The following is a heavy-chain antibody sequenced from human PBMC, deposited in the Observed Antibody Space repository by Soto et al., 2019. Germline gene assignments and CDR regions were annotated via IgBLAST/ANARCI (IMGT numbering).Heavy chain of an antibody. Sequence: ASVKVSGKSFVNTFTYYGISWGRQAPGQGLEWLGWISGYNANTKEAQKFQDRVTMTADTSTRTAYLEVRSLTSDDSGIYFCAATGGHYFGLDVWGQGTTVTVSS. V-gene: IGHV1-18*01. J-gene: IGHJ6*02. CDR2: ISGYNANT. D-gene: IGHD2-8*02. CDR3: AATGGHYFGLDV. CDR1: VNTFTYYG.